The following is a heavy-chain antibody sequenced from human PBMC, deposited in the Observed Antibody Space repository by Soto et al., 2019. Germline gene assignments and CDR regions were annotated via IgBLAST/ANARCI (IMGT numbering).Heavy chain of an antibody. D-gene: IGHD3-22*01. CDR1: GGSSNSIT. J-gene: IGHJ4*02. V-gene: IGHV1-69*01. CDR2: IIPIFGTA. Sequence: QVQLVQSGAEVRKPGSSVRVSCKASGGSSNSITITGWRQPPEQGLSGMGGIIPIFGTANHAQKFQGRVTIIADESTSTVYMELSSLRSDDTAIYYCARGWGYDSTDYYYAYWGQGTLVIVSS. CDR3: ARGWGYDSTDYYYAY.